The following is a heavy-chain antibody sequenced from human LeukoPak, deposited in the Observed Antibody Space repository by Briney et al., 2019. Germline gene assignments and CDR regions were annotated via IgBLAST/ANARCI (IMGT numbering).Heavy chain of an antibody. CDR2: AYPGDSDA. J-gene: IGHJ4*02. CDR1: GYSFTSYW. V-gene: IGHV5-51*01. D-gene: IGHD6-13*01. CDR3: ARPGEGSKQLVLAY. Sequence: GASLQISSKGSGYSFTSYWIGWVRPLPGKGLEWMGVAYPGDSDAVYSPSFQGQVTISADKSISTAYLQWSRLKASDTAVYYCARPGEGSKQLVLAYWGQGTLVTVSS.